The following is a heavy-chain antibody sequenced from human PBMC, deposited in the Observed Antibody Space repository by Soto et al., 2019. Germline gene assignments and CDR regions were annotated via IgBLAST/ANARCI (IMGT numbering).Heavy chain of an antibody. J-gene: IGHJ4*02. V-gene: IGHV4-39*01. CDR2: IYYSGST. CDR1: GGSISSSSYY. D-gene: IGHD6-25*01. Sequence: QLQLQESGPGLVKPSETLSLTCTVSGGSISSSSYYWGWIRQPPGKGLEWIGSIYYSGSTYYNPSLKSRVTISVDTSKNQFSLKLSSVTAADTAVYYCARRSGSGYPFDYWGQGTLVTVSS. CDR3: ARRSGSGYPFDY.